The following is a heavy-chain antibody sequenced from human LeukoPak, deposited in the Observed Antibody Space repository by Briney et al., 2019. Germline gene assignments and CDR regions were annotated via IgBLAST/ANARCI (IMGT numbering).Heavy chain of an antibody. D-gene: IGHD2-15*01. J-gene: IGHJ6*02. CDR1: GFTVSINY. V-gene: IGHV3-66*01. CDR3: AADTPNSSYGMDV. Sequence: TGASLTLSCAASGFTVSINYMSWVRQTPGKGLEWVTVIYSGGTTYYADSVKGRFTISRDNSKNTLHLQINSLRAEDTAVYYCAADTPNSSYGMDVWGQGTTVTVSS. CDR2: IYSGGTT.